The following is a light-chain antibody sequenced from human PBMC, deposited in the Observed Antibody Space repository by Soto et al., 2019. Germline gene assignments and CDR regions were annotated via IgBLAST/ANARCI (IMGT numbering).Light chain of an antibody. Sequence: QSALTQPASVSGSPGQSITISCTGTSSDIGLYNYVSWYQQYPGKAPKLIIFEVSSRPSGVSNRFSGSKSGNTASLTISGLQAEDEADYSCSSYTSSSTPYVFGSGTKLTVL. J-gene: IGLJ1*01. CDR2: EVS. CDR3: SSYTSSSTPYV. V-gene: IGLV2-14*01. CDR1: SSDIGLYNY.